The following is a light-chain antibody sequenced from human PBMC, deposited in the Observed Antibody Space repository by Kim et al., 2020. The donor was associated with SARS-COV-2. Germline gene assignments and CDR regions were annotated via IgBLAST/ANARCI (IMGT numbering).Light chain of an antibody. CDR1: NIGSKS. V-gene: IGLV3-21*04. CDR3: QVWDRSTNRV. J-gene: IGLJ3*02. Sequence: VAPGKTARMTCGGDNIGSKSVHWYQQKPGQAPVVVIYYDTGRPSGDPERFSGSNSGDTATLTISRVEAGDEADYYCQVWDRSTNRVFGGGTQLTVL. CDR2: YDT.